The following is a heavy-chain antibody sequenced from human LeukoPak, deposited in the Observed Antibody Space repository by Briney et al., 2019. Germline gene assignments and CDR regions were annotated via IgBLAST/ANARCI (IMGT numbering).Heavy chain of an antibody. Sequence: SETLSLTCAVSGGSISSFNWWSWVRQSPGKGLQWFGEIHQSGSINYNPSLKSRVIISVDKSKTQFSLKLKSVTAADTAVYYCARAKLGSSGSIDSWGQGTLVTVSS. CDR3: ARAKLGSSGSIDS. J-gene: IGHJ4*02. V-gene: IGHV4-4*02. D-gene: IGHD3-22*01. CDR1: GGSISSFNW. CDR2: IHQSGSI.